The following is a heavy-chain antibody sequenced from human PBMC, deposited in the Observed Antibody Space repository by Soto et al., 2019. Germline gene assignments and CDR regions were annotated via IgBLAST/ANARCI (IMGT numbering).Heavy chain of an antibody. CDR1: GFTFSSYA. Sequence: GGFLRLSCAASGFTFSSYAMSWVRQAPGKGLEWVSAISGSGGSTYYADSVKGRFTISRDNSKNTLYLQMNSLRAEDTAVYYCAKDLYAYGSGSHDAFDIWGQGTMVTVSS. CDR2: ISGSGGST. D-gene: IGHD3-10*01. V-gene: IGHV3-23*01. CDR3: AKDLYAYGSGSHDAFDI. J-gene: IGHJ3*02.